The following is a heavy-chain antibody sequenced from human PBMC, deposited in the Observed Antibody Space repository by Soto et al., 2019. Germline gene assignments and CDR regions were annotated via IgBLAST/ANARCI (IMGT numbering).Heavy chain of an antibody. CDR3: ARDSVGSGSD. CDR2: IYYSGYT. D-gene: IGHD5-12*01. V-gene: IGHV4-59*01. Sequence: QVQLQESGPGLVKPSETLSLTCAVSGGSISGYYWSWIRQPPGKRLEWIGYIYYSGYTNYTPSLRXRVTISVDRSKNQFSLELRSVTASDTAVYYCARDSVGSGSDWGQGTLVTVSS. J-gene: IGHJ4*02. CDR1: GGSISGYY.